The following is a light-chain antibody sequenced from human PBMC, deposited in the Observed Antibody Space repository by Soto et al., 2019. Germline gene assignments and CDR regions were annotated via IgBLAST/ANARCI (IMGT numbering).Light chain of an antibody. CDR2: GAS. V-gene: IGKV3-20*01. CDR1: QSVSSNY. CDR3: QQYSSSLIT. J-gene: IGKJ5*01. Sequence: EIVFTQSPGTLSLSPGERGALSCRASQSVSSNYLAWYQQKPGQAPRLLIYGASGRATGIPDRFSGSGSGTDFTLTISRLEPEDFAVYYCQQYSSSLITFGQGTRLEIK.